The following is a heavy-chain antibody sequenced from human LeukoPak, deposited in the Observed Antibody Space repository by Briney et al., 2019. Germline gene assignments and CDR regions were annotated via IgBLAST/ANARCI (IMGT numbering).Heavy chain of an antibody. CDR3: ARDSGNSFDY. V-gene: IGHV3-48*02. Sequence: GGSLRLSCAASGFTFITYSMNWVRQAPGKGLQWVSYISDSGAGMYYADSVKGRFTISRDNAKNSLYLQMNRLRDEDTGVYYCARDSGNSFDYWGQGTLVTVSS. CDR1: GFTFITYS. CDR2: ISDSGAGM. J-gene: IGHJ4*02.